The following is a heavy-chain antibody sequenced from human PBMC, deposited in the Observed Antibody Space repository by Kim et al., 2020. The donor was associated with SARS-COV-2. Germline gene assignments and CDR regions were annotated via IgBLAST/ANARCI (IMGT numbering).Heavy chain of an antibody. CDR3: ARDRGLGYYYGMDV. V-gene: IGHV3-21*01. D-gene: IGHD3-10*01. J-gene: IGHJ6*02. Sequence: ADSVKGRFTISRDNAKNSLYLQMNSLRAEDTAVYYCARDRGLGYYYGMDVWGQGTTVTVSS.